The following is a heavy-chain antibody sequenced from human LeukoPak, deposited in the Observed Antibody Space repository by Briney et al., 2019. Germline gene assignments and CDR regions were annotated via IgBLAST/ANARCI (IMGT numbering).Heavy chain of an antibody. CDR3: ARDTAMVTAYYYYGMDV. V-gene: IGHV3-11*01. CDR1: GFTFSDYY. D-gene: IGHD5-18*01. Sequence: GGSLRLSCAASGFTFSDYYMSWIRQAPGKGLEWVSYISSSGSTIYCADSVKGRFTISRDNAKNSLYLQMNSLRAEDTAVYYCARDTAMVTAYYYYGMDVWGQGTTVTVSS. CDR2: ISSSGSTI. J-gene: IGHJ6*02.